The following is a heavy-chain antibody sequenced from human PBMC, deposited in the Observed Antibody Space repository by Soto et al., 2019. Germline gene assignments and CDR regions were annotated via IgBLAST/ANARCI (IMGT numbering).Heavy chain of an antibody. CDR3: ARDPSCSSTSCYDLDY. J-gene: IGHJ4*02. CDR1: GFTFSSYA. Sequence: PGGSLRLSCAASGFTFSSYAMSWVRQAPGKGLEWVANIKQDGSEKYYVDSVKGRFTISRDNAKNSLYLQMNSLRAEDTAVYYCARDPSCSSTSCYDLDYWGQGTLVTVS. CDR2: IKQDGSEK. V-gene: IGHV3-7*03. D-gene: IGHD2-2*01.